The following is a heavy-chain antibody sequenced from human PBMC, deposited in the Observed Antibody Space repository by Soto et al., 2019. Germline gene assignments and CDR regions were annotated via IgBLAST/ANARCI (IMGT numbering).Heavy chain of an antibody. Sequence: PGGSLRVSCAASGFTCSSYAMSWVRQAPGNGLEWVSAISGSGGSTYYADSVKVRFTISRDNSKNTLYLQMNSLRAEDTAVYYCAKDRGYDFWSGPPEYYYGMDVWGQGTTVTVSS. V-gene: IGHV3-23*01. CDR2: ISGSGGST. J-gene: IGHJ6*02. D-gene: IGHD3-3*01. CDR3: AKDRGYDFWSGPPEYYYGMDV. CDR1: GFTCSSYA.